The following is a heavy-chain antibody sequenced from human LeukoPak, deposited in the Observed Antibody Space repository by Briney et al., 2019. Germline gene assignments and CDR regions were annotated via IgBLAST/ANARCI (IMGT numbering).Heavy chain of an antibody. D-gene: IGHD4-17*01. Sequence: GGSLRLSCAASGFTFSSYAMHWVRQAPGKGLEWVAVISYDGSNKYYADSVKGRFTISRDNSKNTLYLQMNSLRAEDTAVYYCATLGDYGDFYFDYWGQGTLVTVSS. CDR1: GFTFSSYA. V-gene: IGHV3-30-3*01. CDR2: ISYDGSNK. CDR3: ATLGDYGDFYFDY. J-gene: IGHJ4*02.